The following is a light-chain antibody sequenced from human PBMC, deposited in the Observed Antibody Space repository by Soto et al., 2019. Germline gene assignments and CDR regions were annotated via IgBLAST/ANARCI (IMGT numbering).Light chain of an antibody. CDR2: AAS. J-gene: IGKJ3*01. Sequence: EIVMTQSPVTLSVSPGERATLSCRASQSVSSNLAWYQQKPGQAPRLLIYAASTRATGIPARFSGSGSGTEYTLTISSLLSEDFAVYYCQQYNKWPLFTFGPGTKVDIK. CDR3: QQYNKWPLFT. V-gene: IGKV3-15*01. CDR1: QSVSSN.